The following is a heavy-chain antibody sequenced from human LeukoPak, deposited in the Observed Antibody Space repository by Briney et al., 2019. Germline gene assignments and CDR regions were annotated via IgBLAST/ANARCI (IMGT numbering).Heavy chain of an antibody. V-gene: IGHV3-48*03. CDR1: GFTFSKYE. D-gene: IGHD2-15*01. Sequence: PGGSLRLSCAASGFTFSKYEMNWVRQAPGKGLEWVSYISSTGNTINYADSVKGRFTISRDNAKNSLYLQMNSLRAEDTAIYYCARGLRASSAAWGQGTLVTVSS. CDR2: ISSTGNTI. J-gene: IGHJ5*02. CDR3: ARGLRASSAA.